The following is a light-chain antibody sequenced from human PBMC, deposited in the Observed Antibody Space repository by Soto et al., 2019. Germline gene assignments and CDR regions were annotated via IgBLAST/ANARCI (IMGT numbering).Light chain of an antibody. CDR3: QHYETYSGT. CDR2: RAS. Sequence: DIQLTQSPSSLSASVGDRVTITCRASQIISTWLAWYQQKSGEAPKLLIYRASNLVSGVPSRFSGSGSGTEFTLTSSGLQPDDFSTYYCQHYETYSGTFGPGTKVD. CDR1: QIISTW. V-gene: IGKV1-5*03. J-gene: IGKJ3*01.